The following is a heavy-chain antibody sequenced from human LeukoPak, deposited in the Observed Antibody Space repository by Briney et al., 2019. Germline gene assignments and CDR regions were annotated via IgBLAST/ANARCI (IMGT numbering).Heavy chain of an antibody. V-gene: IGHV3-74*01. Sequence: GGSLRLSCAASGFTFSSYWMHWVRQAPGKELVWVSRINSDGSGTTYADSVKGRFTISRDNAKNTLYLQMNSLRAEDTAVYYCARAFYYDSSGYVNDYWGQGTLVTVSS. CDR3: ARAFYYDSSGYVNDY. J-gene: IGHJ4*02. CDR1: GFTFSSYW. CDR2: INSDGSGT. D-gene: IGHD3-22*01.